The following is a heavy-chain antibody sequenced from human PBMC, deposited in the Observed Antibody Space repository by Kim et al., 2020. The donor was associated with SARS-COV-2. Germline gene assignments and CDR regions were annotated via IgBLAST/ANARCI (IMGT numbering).Heavy chain of an antibody. V-gene: IGHV3-53*01. D-gene: IGHD6-13*01. CDR3: ARDISAAL. J-gene: IGHJ4*02. Sequence: GSNTHDDSVESRFTIPRDNSKNTLYLQMNSLRAEDTAVYYCARDISAALWGQGTLGTVSS. CDR2: GSN.